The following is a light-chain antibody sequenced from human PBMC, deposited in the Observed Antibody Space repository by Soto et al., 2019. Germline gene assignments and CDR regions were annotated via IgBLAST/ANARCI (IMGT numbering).Light chain of an antibody. CDR2: DVS. Sequence: EIVLTQSPATLSLSPGERATLSCRASQSISNYLAWYQQKPGQAPRLLIYDVSNRATGTPARFSGSGSGTDFTLTISSLEPEGFAVYYCQQRSNWYTFGQGTKLEIK. CDR1: QSISNY. V-gene: IGKV3-11*01. J-gene: IGKJ2*01. CDR3: QQRSNWYT.